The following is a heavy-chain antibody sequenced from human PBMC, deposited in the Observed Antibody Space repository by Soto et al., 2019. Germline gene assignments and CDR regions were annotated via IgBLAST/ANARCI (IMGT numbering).Heavy chain of an antibody. CDR1: GFSLSASGVG. D-gene: IGHD5-18*01. CDR3: THADSYGYLDY. V-gene: IGHV2-5*01. Sequence: QITLKESGPTLVKPTQTLTLTCTFSGFSLSASGVGVGWIRQPPGAALEWLAGIYWNDDKRYSPSLKSRLTITKDTSKNQVVLTMTNMDPVDTATYYCTHADSYGYLDYWGQGTLVTVSS. CDR2: IYWNDDK. J-gene: IGHJ4*02.